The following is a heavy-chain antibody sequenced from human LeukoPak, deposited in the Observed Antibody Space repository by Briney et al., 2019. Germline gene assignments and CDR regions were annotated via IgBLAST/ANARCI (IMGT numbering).Heavy chain of an antibody. D-gene: IGHD2-15*01. Sequence: SQTLSLTCTVSGGSVRRGNYYWTWIRQPAGSGLEWIGRIYTSGTTDYNPSLRTRVTISVDASRNQFSLNLSSVTAADTAVYYCARESAGGTYYYFDYWGQGTLVTVSS. CDR2: IYTSGTT. V-gene: IGHV4-61*02. J-gene: IGHJ4*02. CDR3: ARESAGGTYYYFDY. CDR1: GGSVRRGNYY.